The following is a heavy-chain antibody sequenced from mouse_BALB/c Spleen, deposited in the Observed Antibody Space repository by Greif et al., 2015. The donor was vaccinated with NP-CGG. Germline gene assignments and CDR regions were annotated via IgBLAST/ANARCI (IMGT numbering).Heavy chain of an antibody. CDR3: TRWRNGNYVWYFDV. J-gene: IGHJ1*01. Sequence: QVQLQQSGAELVRPGASVKLSCKASGYTFTCYWINWVKQRPGQGLEWIGNIYPSDSYTNYNQKFKDKATLTVDKSSSTAYMQLSSPTSEDSAVYYCTRWRNGNYVWYFDVWGAGTTVTVSS. CDR1: GYTFTCYW. V-gene: IGHV1-69*02. CDR2: IYPSDSYT. D-gene: IGHD2-1*01.